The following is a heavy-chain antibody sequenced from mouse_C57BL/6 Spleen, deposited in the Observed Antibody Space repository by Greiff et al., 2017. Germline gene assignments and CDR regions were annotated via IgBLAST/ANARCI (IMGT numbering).Heavy chain of an antibody. V-gene: IGHV1-61*01. J-gene: IGHJ3*01. CDR1: GYTFTSYW. CDR3: ARGAYDGPAGFAY. D-gene: IGHD2-3*01. CDR2: IYPSDSDT. Sequence: QVQLLQPGAELVRPGSSVKLSCKASGYTFTSYWMDWVRQRPGQGLEWIGNIYPSDSDTYYNQKFKVKATFTVDKSSSTAYMQLSSRTSEDSAVYYCARGAYDGPAGFAYWGQGTLVTVSA.